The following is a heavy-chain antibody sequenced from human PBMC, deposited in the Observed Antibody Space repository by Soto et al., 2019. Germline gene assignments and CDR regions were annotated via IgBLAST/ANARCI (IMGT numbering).Heavy chain of an antibody. D-gene: IGHD6-13*01. CDR3: EKHEIVPAQLVLVDYYYGMDV. CDR1: GFTFSSYA. V-gene: IGHV3-23*01. Sequence: PGGSLRLSCAASGFTFSSYAMSWVRQAPGKGLEWVSAISGSGGSTYYADSVKGRFTISRDNSKNTLYLQMNSLRAEDTAVYYCEKHEIVPAQLVLVDYYYGMDVWGQGTTVTVSS. CDR2: ISGSGGST. J-gene: IGHJ6*02.